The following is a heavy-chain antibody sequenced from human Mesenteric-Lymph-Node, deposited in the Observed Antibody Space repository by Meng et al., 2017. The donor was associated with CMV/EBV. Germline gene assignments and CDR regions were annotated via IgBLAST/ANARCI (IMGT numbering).Heavy chain of an antibody. Sequence: ASVKVSCKASGYSFTNYYLHWVRQAPGQGLEWMGWININSGGSNYAQQFQGRVTMTRDTSIGTAYMELSRLRSDDTAVYFCARDYGNKSFDYWGQGTLVTVSS. V-gene: IGHV1-2*02. CDR1: GYSFTNYY. CDR2: ININSGGS. D-gene: IGHD1/OR15-1a*01. J-gene: IGHJ4*02. CDR3: ARDYGNKSFDY.